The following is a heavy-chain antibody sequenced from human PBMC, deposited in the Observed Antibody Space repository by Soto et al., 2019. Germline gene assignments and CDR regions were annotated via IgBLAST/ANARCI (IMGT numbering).Heavy chain of an antibody. J-gene: IGHJ3*02. Sequence: GAPVKVSCKASGYTFTSYGISWVRQAPGQGLEWMGWISAYNGNTNYAQKLQGRVTMTTDTSTSTAYMELRSLRSDDTAVYYCAGPAHSSGWYDAFDIWGQGTXVTVSS. CDR2: ISAYNGNT. D-gene: IGHD6-19*01. V-gene: IGHV1-18*01. CDR1: GYTFTSYG. CDR3: AGPAHSSGWYDAFDI.